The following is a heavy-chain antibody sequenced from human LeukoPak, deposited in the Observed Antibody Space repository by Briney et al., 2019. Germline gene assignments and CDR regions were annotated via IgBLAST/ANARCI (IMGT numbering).Heavy chain of an antibody. J-gene: IGHJ3*02. CDR1: GGSIGTYS. CDR3: ASRSSGSYYVGDAFDI. CDR2: INHSGST. V-gene: IGHV4-34*01. Sequence: SETLSLTCTVSGGSIGTYSWNWIRQPPGKGLEWTGEINHSGSTNYNPSLKSRVTISVDTSKNQFSLKLSSVTAADTAVYYCASRSSGSYYVGDAFDIWGQGTMVTVSS. D-gene: IGHD1-26*01.